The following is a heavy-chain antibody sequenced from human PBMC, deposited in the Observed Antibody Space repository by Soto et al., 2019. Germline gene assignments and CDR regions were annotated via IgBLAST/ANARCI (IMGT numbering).Heavy chain of an antibody. D-gene: IGHD4-17*01. CDR2: VYSGDIA. V-gene: IGHV4-31*03. J-gene: IGHJ5*02. Sequence: QVQLQESGPGLVRPSQTLSLTCTVSGGSLNSGGYFWSWIRQVPGKGLEWIGYVYSGDIAYYNPSLQSRVTISLGTSQRQFSLTLTSVTAADTAIYFCAREVMTSVTRGWFDPWGQGTLVTVSS. CDR3: AREVMTSVTRGWFDP. CDR1: GGSLNSGGYF.